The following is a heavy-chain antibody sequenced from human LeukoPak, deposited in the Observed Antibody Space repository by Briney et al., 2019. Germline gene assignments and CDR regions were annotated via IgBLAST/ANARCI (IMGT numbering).Heavy chain of an antibody. V-gene: IGHV3-21*01. CDR2: ISSSSSYI. J-gene: IGHJ4*02. CDR3: ARQYYDIWSGYYTADYYFDY. CDR1: GFTFSSYG. D-gene: IGHD3-3*01. Sequence: GGSLRLSCAASGFTFSSYGMNWVRQAPGNGLEWVSSISSSSSYIYYADSVKGRFTISRDNAKNSLYLQVNSLRAEDTAVYYCARQYYDIWSGYYTADYYFDYWGQGTLVTVSS.